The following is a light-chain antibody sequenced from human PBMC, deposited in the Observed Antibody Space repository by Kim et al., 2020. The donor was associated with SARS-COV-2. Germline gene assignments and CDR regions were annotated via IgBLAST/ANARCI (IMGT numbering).Light chain of an antibody. J-gene: IGKJ2*01. Sequence: DIHMTQSPSTLSASAGDSVTIACRASQSIRSWLAWYQQKPGKAPKLLIHEASILEDGVTSRFSGSGYGTDFTLTISGLQPDDSATYYCQQYDSLSSFGQGTKLEI. CDR3: QQYDSLSS. V-gene: IGKV1-5*01. CDR2: EAS. CDR1: QSIRSW.